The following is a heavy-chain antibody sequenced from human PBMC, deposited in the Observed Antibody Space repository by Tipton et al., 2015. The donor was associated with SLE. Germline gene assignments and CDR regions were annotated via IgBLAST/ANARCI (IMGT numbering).Heavy chain of an antibody. CDR1: GGSISSYY. J-gene: IGHJ3*02. Sequence: LRLSCTVSGGSISSYYWSWIRQPPGKGLEWIGYIYYSGSTNYNPSLKSRVTISVDTSKNQFSLKLSSMTAADTAVYYCARAPRLGAFDIWGQGTMVTVSS. D-gene: IGHD6-19*01. CDR3: ARAPRLGAFDI. CDR2: IYYSGST. V-gene: IGHV4-59*08.